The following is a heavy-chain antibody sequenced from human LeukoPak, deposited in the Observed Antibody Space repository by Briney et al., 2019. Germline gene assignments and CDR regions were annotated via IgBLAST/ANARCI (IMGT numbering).Heavy chain of an antibody. Sequence: SETLSLTCTVSGYSISSGYYWGWIRQPPGKGLEWIGEIYHSGSTNYNPSLKSRVTISVDTSKNQFSLKLSSVTAADTAVYYCARAQWLVPLDYWGQGTLVTVSS. CDR3: ARAQWLVPLDY. CDR2: IYHSGST. CDR1: GYSISSGYY. V-gene: IGHV4-38-2*02. J-gene: IGHJ4*02. D-gene: IGHD6-19*01.